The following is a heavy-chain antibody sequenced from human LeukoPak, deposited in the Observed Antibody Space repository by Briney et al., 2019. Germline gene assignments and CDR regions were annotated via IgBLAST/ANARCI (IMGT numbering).Heavy chain of an antibody. CDR3: TRGREGNYGLFDS. D-gene: IGHD3-10*01. J-gene: IGHJ4*02. CDR2: ISSSSSYI. V-gene: IGHV3-21*01. CDR1: GFTFSSYS. Sequence: KPGGSLRHSCAASGFTFSSYSMNWVRQAPGKGLEWVSSISSSSSYIYYADSVKGRFTISRDNAKNSLYLQMNSLSAEDTAVYYCTRGREGNYGLFDSWGQGTLVTVSS.